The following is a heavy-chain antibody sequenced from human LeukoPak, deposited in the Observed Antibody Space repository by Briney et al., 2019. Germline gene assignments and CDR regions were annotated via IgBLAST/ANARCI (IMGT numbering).Heavy chain of an antibody. CDR1: GYTFTGYY. V-gene: IGHV1-2*02. CDR3: ARESDYYGSGSFNY. D-gene: IGHD3-10*01. J-gene: IGHJ4*02. CDR2: INPNSGGT. Sequence: ASVKVSCKASGYTFTGYYMHWVRQAPGQGLEWMGWINPNSGGTNYAQKFQGRVTMTRDTSISTAYMELSRLRSDDTAVYYCARESDYYGSGSFNYWGQGTLVTVSS.